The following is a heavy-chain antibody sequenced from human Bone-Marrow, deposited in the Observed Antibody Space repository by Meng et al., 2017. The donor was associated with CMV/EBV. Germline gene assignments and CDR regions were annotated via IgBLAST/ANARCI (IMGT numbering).Heavy chain of an antibody. Sequence: SEPLSLTCAVYGGSFSGYYWSWIRQPPGKGLEWIGEINHSGSTNYNPSLKSRVTLSVDTSKNQFSLKLSSVTAADTAVYYCARAIGYCSSTSCYYYWFDPWGQGTLVTVSS. CDR3: ARAIGYCSSTSCYYYWFDP. CDR1: GGSFSGYY. V-gene: IGHV4-34*01. J-gene: IGHJ5*02. CDR2: INHSGST. D-gene: IGHD2-2*01.